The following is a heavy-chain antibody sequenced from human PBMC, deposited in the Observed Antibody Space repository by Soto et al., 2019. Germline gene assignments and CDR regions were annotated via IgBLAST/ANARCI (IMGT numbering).Heavy chain of an antibody. D-gene: IGHD6-19*01. V-gene: IGHV4-59*08. J-gene: IGHJ2*01. CDR2: IYYSGNP. CDR1: GGSISGHY. CDR3: ARRGSGWTDWYFDL. Sequence: QVQLQESGPGLVKPSETLSLTCTVSGGSISGHYWSWIRQPPGKGLEWIGYIYYSGNPDYNPSLKSRVTISVDTSKNQFSLELTSVTAADTAVYYCARRGSGWTDWYFDLWGRGTLVTVSS.